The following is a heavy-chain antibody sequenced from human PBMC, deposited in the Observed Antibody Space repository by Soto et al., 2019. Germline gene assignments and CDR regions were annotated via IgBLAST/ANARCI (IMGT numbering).Heavy chain of an antibody. J-gene: IGHJ4*02. CDR2: IYYSGST. D-gene: IGHD3-22*01. Sequence: ASETLCVTCTVSGGSVSSGSYYWSWIRQPPGKGLEWIGYIYYSGSTNYNPSLKSRVTISVDTSKNHFSLKLSSVTAADTAVYYCARLGGYYQAFDSWGQGTQVTVSS. CDR1: GGSVSSGSYY. V-gene: IGHV4-61*03. CDR3: ARLGGYYQAFDS.